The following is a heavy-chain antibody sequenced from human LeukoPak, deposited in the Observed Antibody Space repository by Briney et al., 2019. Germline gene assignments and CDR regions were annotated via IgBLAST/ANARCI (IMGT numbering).Heavy chain of an antibody. J-gene: IGHJ4*02. CDR1: GYTFTTYH. CDR3: ARTTSLTASGYDC. V-gene: IGHV1-8*03. Sequence: ASVRVSCKTSGYTFTTYHINWVRQATGQGLEWLGWMNPYSGDRGYAQKFQGRLSITSGSSISTAYMELSSLRSDDTAVYFCARTTSLTASGYDCWGQGTLVTVSS. CDR2: MNPYSGDR. D-gene: IGHD4-17*01.